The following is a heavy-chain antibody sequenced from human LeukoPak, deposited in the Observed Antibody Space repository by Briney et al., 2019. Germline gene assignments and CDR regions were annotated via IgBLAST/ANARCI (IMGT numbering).Heavy chain of an antibody. CDR3: AREFNFSSSWSPDAFDI. Sequence: GGSLRLSCAASGFTFSSYWMSWVRQAPGKGLEWVANIKQDGSEKSYVDSVKGRFTISRDNAKNSLYLQMNSLRVEDTAVYYCAREFNFSSSWSPDAFDIWGQGTMVTVSS. J-gene: IGHJ3*02. D-gene: IGHD6-13*01. CDR2: IKQDGSEK. V-gene: IGHV3-7*01. CDR1: GFTFSSYW.